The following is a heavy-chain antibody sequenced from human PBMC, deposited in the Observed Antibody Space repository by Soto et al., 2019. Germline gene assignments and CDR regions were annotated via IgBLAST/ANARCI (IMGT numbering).Heavy chain of an antibody. CDR2: FNSDGCSR. D-gene: IGHD1-1*01. V-gene: IGHV3-74*01. Sequence: GGSLKLSCAASGFTVSSYWMHWVRQAPGKGLVWVSRFNSDGCSRSYADSVKGRFTISSDNAKNTLYLQMNSLRAEDTAVYYCARTLAPGYGMDVWGQGTTVTVSS. CDR1: GFTVSSYW. J-gene: IGHJ6*02. CDR3: ARTLAPGYGMDV.